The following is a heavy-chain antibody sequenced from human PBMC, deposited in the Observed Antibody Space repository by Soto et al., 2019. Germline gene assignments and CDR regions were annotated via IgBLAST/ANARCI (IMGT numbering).Heavy chain of an antibody. CDR1: GFSFTDVW. V-gene: IGHV3-15*01. CDR3: TTLYSGYKYGY. J-gene: IGHJ4*02. CDR2: IRSKTDGGTT. D-gene: IGHD5-12*01. Sequence: GGSLRLSCAASGFSFTDVWMSWVRQAPGKGLEWVGRIRSKTDGGTTEYAAPVKGRFAISGDDSKNTLHLQMNSLKTEDTGVYYCTTLYSGYKYGYWGQGTLVTVSS.